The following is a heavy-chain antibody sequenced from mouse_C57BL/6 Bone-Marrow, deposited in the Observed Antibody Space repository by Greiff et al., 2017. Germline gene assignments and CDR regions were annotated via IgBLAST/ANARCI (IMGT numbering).Heavy chain of an antibody. CDR2: ISNGGGST. J-gene: IGHJ4*01. CDR1: GFTFSDYY. Sequence: EVQVVESGGGLVQPGGSLKLSCAASGFTFSDYYMYWVRQTPEKRLEWVAYISNGGGSTYYPATVKGRFTISIDNAKNTLYLQMSRLKSEDTAMYYCAGHYYGSSPSYYAMDYWGQGTSVTVSS. V-gene: IGHV5-12*01. CDR3: AGHYYGSSPSYYAMDY. D-gene: IGHD1-1*01.